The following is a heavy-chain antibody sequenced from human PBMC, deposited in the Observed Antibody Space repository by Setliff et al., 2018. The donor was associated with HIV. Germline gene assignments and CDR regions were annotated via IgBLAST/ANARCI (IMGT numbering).Heavy chain of an antibody. J-gene: IGHJ3*02. CDR2: IYPGDSDT. CDR1: GYTFTNYW. Sequence: GESLKISCKGSGYTFTNYWIGWVRQMPGKGLECMGIIYPGDSDTRYSPSFQGQVTISADKSISTAYLQWSSLKASDTAMFYCARPRRPYSGSYYDGFDIWGQVTMVTVSS. V-gene: IGHV5-51*01. D-gene: IGHD1-26*01. CDR3: ARPRRPYSGSYYDGFDI.